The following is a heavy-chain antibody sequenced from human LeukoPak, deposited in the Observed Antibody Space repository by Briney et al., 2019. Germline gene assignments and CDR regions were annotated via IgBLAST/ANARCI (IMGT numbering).Heavy chain of an antibody. J-gene: IGHJ4*02. D-gene: IGHD6-19*01. Sequence: SETLSLTCTVSGSSISSYYWSWIRQPPGKGLEWIGYIYYSGSTNYNPSLKSRVTISVDTSKNQFSLKLSSVTAADTAVYYCASRIAVDGYFDYWGQGTLVTVSS. V-gene: IGHV4-59*01. CDR2: IYYSGST. CDR1: GSSISSYY. CDR3: ASRIAVDGYFDY.